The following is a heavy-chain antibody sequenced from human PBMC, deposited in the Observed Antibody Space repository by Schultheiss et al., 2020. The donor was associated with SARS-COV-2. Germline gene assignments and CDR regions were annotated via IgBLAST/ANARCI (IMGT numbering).Heavy chain of an antibody. Sequence: GGSLRLSCAASGFTLSIYAMSWVRQAPGKGLEWLAVISYDGSNKYYADSVRGRFTISRDNSKNTLYLQMNSLRAEDTAVYYCAKSGYSYAWGYWGLGTLVTVSS. V-gene: IGHV3-30*18. CDR2: ISYDGSNK. CDR3: AKSGYSYAWGY. J-gene: IGHJ4*02. D-gene: IGHD5-18*01. CDR1: GFTLSIYA.